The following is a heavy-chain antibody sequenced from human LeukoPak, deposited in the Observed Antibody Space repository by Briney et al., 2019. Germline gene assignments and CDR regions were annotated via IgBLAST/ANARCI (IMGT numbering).Heavy chain of an antibody. V-gene: IGHV4-30-2*01. J-gene: IGHJ4*02. D-gene: IGHD3-3*01. Sequence: PSETLSLTCAVSGGSISSGGYSWSWIRQPPGKGLEWIGYIYHSGSTYYNPSLKSRVTISVDRSKNQFSLKLSSVTAADTAVYYCARGGRFLEWLAEPDFDYWGQGTLVTVSS. CDR1: GGSISSGGYS. CDR3: ARGGRFLEWLAEPDFDY. CDR2: IYHSGST.